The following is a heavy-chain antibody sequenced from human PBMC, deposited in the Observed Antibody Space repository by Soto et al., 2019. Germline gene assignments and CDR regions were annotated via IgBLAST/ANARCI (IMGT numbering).Heavy chain of an antibody. V-gene: IGHV4-59*01. CDR3: ARGNGGYRYRLAY. D-gene: IGHD5-18*01. Sequence: SETLSLTCTVSGGSISSDYWSWIGQPPGKGLEWIGYIYYSGSTNYNPSLKSRVTISVDTSKNQFSLKLSSVTAADTAVYYCARGNGGYRYRLAYSGQGTPVPGSA. CDR1: GGSISSDY. CDR2: IYYSGST. J-gene: IGHJ4*02.